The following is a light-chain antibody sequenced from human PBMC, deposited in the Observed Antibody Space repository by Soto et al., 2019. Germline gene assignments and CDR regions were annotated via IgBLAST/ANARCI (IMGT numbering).Light chain of an antibody. CDR1: QGVASD. V-gene: IGKV3-11*01. CDR2: DAS. CDR3: QQRTNWPT. Sequence: EIVLTQSPAALSLSPGERATLSCRASQGVASDLAWYQKKPGQAPKVLIYDASNRATGIPARFSGSGSGTYFTLTISSLDPEDFAVYYCQQRTNWPTFGQGTRLEIK. J-gene: IGKJ5*01.